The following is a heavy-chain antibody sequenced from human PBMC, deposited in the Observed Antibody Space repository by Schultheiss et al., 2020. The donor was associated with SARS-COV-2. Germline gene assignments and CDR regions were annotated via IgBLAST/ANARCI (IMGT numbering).Heavy chain of an antibody. J-gene: IGHJ5*02. CDR3: ARGTSCSSTSCYNWFDP. Sequence: SQTLSLTCAVYGGSFSGYYWSWIRQPAGKGLEWIGRIYTSGSTYYNPSLKSRVTISVDTSKNQFSLKLSSVTAADTAVYYCARGTSCSSTSCYNWFDPWGQGTLVTVSS. V-gene: IGHV4-59*10. CDR1: GGSFSGYY. D-gene: IGHD2-2*01. CDR2: IYTSGST.